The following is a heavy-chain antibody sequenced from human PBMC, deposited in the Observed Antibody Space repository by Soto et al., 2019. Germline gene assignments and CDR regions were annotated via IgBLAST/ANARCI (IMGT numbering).Heavy chain of an antibody. CDR2: ISISGTTI. V-gene: IGHV3-11*01. Sequence: GSLRLSCAASGFTLSDYYMTWIRQAPGKGLEWVSDISISGTTIHYADSVRGRFTISRDNAKNSLWLQMNALRAEDTAVYYCARFQGDGYYNFWGQGTLVTVSS. CDR1: GFTLSDYY. CDR3: ARFQGDGYYNF. D-gene: IGHD3-9*01. J-gene: IGHJ4*02.